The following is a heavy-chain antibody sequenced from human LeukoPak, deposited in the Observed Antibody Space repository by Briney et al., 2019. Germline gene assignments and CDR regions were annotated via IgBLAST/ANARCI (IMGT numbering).Heavy chain of an antibody. CDR3: AKASSASYYYSYMDV. D-gene: IGHD1-26*01. CDR1: GFTFSSYW. J-gene: IGHJ6*03. Sequence: GGSLRLSCAASGFTFSSYWMTWGRQAPGKGLEWVANIKHDGSEKYYVDSVKGRFTISRDNAKNSLYLQMNSLRAEDTALYYCAKASSASYYYSYMDVWGKGTTVTISS. CDR2: IKHDGSEK. V-gene: IGHV3-7*03.